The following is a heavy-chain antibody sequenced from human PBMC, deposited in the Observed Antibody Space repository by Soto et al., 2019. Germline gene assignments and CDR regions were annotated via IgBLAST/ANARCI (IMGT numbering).Heavy chain of an antibody. D-gene: IGHD3-10*01. V-gene: IGHV4-34*01. Sequence: QVQLQQWGAGLLKPSETLSLTCAVYGGSFSGYYWSWIRQPPGKGLEWIGEINHSGSTNYNPSLKRRVTISVDTSKNQFSLKLSSVTAADTAVYYCARGRGLLLWFGELLGNDYWGQGTLVTVSS. CDR2: INHSGST. CDR1: GGSFSGYY. J-gene: IGHJ4*02. CDR3: ARGRGLLLWFGELLGNDY.